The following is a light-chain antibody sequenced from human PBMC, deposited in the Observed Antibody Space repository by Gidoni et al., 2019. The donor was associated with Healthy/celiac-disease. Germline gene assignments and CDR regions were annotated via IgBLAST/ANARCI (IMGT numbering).Light chain of an antibody. CDR3: QQYDNLPIT. CDR1: QDISNY. Sequence: DIQMTQSPSSLSASVGDRVTITCQASQDISNYLNWYKQKPGKAPKLLIYDASNLETRVPSRFSGSGSGTDFTFTIRSLQPEDIATYYCQQYDNLPITFGQGTRLEIK. CDR2: DAS. V-gene: IGKV1-33*01. J-gene: IGKJ5*01.